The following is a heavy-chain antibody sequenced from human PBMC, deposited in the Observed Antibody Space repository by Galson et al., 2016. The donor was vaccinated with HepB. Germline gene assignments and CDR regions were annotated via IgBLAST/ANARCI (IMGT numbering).Heavy chain of an antibody. V-gene: IGHV3-33*06. J-gene: IGHJ6*02. CDR3: AKSTGPGGGNYGMDV. D-gene: IGHD2-8*02. CDR1: GFTFSSYA. Sequence: SLRLSCAASGFTFSSYAMHWVRQAPGKGLEWVTVIWNDGSYKYYVGSVRARFSISSDNSKNTLDLQMNSLRAEDTALYFCAKSTGPGGGNYGMDVWGQGTTVTVSS. CDR2: IWNDGSYK.